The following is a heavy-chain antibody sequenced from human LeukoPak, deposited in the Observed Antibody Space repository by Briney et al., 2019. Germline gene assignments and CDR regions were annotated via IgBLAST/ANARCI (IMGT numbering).Heavy chain of an antibody. CDR1: GFTFSSYS. V-gene: IGHV3-21*01. Sequence: GGSLRLSCAASGFTFSSYSMNWVRQAPGKGLEWVSSISSSSSYIYYADSVKGRFTISRDNAKNPLYLQMNSLRDEDTAVYYCAREVLTGTTSFDYWGQGTLVTVSS. CDR3: AREVLTGTTSFDY. CDR2: ISSSSSYI. D-gene: IGHD1-7*01. J-gene: IGHJ4*02.